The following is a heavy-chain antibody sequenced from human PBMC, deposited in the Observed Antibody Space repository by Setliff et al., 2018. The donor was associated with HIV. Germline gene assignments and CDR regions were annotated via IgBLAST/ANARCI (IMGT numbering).Heavy chain of an antibody. J-gene: IGHJ4*02. CDR3: ARSGYGDYDVEAPWDY. D-gene: IGHD4-17*01. CDR2: IIPMFGTA. Sequence: GASVKVSCKASGGTFGSYAVSWVRQAPGQGLEWMGGIIPMFGTAKYAQKFQARVTLTTDESTSTVYMEVSGLKSDDTAVYYCARSGYGDYDVEAPWDYWGQGTLVTVSS. V-gene: IGHV1-69*05. CDR1: GGTFGSYA.